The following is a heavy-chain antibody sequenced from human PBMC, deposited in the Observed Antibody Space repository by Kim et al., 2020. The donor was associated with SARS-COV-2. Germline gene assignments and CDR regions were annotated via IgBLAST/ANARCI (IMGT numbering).Heavy chain of an antibody. J-gene: IGHJ6*02. CDR2: ISASNGNT. Sequence: ASVKVSCKASGYTFNKYAISWVRQAPGQGLEWMGWISASNGNTDYVKKFQGRVTMTTDTSTSTAYMELRSLRSDDTAVYYCARGEDCISISCYVGDHFYYYGMDVWGQGTTVTVSS. CDR1: GYTFNKYA. CDR3: ARGEDCISISCYVGDHFYYYGMDV. V-gene: IGHV1-18*01. D-gene: IGHD2-2*01.